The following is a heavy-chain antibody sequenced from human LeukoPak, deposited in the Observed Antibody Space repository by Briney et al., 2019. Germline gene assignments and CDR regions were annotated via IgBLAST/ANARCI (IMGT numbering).Heavy chain of an antibody. D-gene: IGHD3-3*01. J-gene: IGHJ4*02. V-gene: IGHV3-23*01. Sequence: GGSLRLSCAASGFIFNNYDMNWVRQAPGKGLEWVSAISYSGGHIYYADSVRGRFTISRDNSKNTLYLQMNSLRAEDTAVYYCAKDLITDFWDYWGQGTLVTVSS. CDR2: ISYSGGHI. CDR3: AKDLITDFWDY. CDR1: GFIFNNYD.